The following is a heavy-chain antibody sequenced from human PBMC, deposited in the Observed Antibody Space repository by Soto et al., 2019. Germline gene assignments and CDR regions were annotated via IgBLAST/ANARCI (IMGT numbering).Heavy chain of an antibody. CDR1: GGSISSYY. J-gene: IGHJ4*02. D-gene: IGHD2-15*01. V-gene: IGHV4-59*08. CDR2: IYYSGST. CDR3: ARQVCSGGSCYPYFDY. Sequence: PSETLSLTCTVSGGSISSYYWSWIRQPPGKGLEWIGYIYYSGSTNYNPSLKSRVTISVDTSKNQFSLKLSSVTAADTAVYYCARQVCSGGSCYPYFDYWGQGTLVTVSS.